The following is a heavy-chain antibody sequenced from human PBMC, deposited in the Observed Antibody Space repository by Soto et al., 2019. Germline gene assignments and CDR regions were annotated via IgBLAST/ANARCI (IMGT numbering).Heavy chain of an antibody. CDR3: ARDAGGAEGVRSGSYYFDY. Sequence: GGSLRLSCAASGFTFSSYAMHWVRQAPGKGLEWVAVISYDGSNKYYADSVKGRFTISRDNSKNTLYLQMNSLRAEDTAVYYCARDAGGAEGVRSGSYYFDYWGQGTLVTVSS. J-gene: IGHJ4*02. CDR2: ISYDGSNK. D-gene: IGHD6-25*01. V-gene: IGHV3-30-3*01. CDR1: GFTFSSYA.